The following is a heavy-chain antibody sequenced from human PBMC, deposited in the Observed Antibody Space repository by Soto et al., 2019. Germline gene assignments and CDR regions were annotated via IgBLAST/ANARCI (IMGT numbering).Heavy chain of an antibody. D-gene: IGHD5-12*01. CDR2: INPSGGST. J-gene: IGHJ4*02. CDR1: GYTFTSYY. Sequence: ASVKVSCKASGYTFTSYYMHWVRQAPGQGLEWMGIINPSGGSTSYAQKFQGRVTMTRDTSTSTVYMELSSLRSEDTAVYYCARTSTGYSGYDFSGELEYWGQGTLVTVSS. V-gene: IGHV1-46*01. CDR3: ARTSTGYSGYDFSGELEY.